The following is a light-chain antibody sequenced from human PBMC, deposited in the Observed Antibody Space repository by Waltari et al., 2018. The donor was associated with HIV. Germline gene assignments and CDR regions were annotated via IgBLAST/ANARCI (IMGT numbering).Light chain of an antibody. CDR2: WAS. V-gene: IGKV4-1*01. Sequence: DIVMTQSPDFFAVSLGVRATSTCKSSQSVLYSSNNKNYVAWYQQKPGQPPKLLIYWASTRESGVPDRFSGSGSGTDFTLTISSLQAEDVAVYYCQQYYSTPLTFGGGTRVEIK. J-gene: IGKJ4*01. CDR1: QSVLYSSNNKNY. CDR3: QQYYSTPLT.